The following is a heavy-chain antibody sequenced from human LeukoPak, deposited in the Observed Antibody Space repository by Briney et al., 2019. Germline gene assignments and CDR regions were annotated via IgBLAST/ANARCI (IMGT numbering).Heavy chain of an antibody. CDR2: IYYSGST. D-gene: IGHD6-13*01. J-gene: IGHJ2*01. CDR3: ARQGDSSRDWYPDL. Sequence: PSETLSLTCTVSGGSISSYYWSWIRQPPGKGLEWIGYIYYSGSTNYNPSLKSRVTISVDTSKNQFSLKLSSVTAADTAVYYCARQGDSSRDWYPDLWGRGTLVTVSS. CDR1: GGSISSYY. V-gene: IGHV4-59*08.